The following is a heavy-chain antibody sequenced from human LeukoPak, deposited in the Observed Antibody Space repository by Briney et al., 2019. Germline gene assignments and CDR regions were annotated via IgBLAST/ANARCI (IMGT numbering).Heavy chain of an antibody. CDR2: ISGSGGST. CDR3: AKGDQGPVAYYDFWSGYSTGGIDY. CDR1: GFTFSSYA. J-gene: IGHJ4*02. D-gene: IGHD3-3*01. Sequence: GGSLRLSCAASGFTFSSYAMSWVRQAPGKGLGWVSAISGSGGSTYYADSVKGRFTISRDNSKNTLYLQMNSLRAEDTAVYYCAKGDQGPVAYYDFWSGYSTGGIDYWGQGTLVTVSS. V-gene: IGHV3-23*01.